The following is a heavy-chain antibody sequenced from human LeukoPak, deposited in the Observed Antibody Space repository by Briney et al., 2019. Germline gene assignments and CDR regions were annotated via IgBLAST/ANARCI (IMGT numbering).Heavy chain of an antibody. V-gene: IGHV1-46*01. Sequence: GASVKVSCKASGYTFTSYYMHWVRQAPGQGLEWMGIINPSGGSTSYAQNFQGRVTMTRDTPTSTVYMELSSLRSEDTAVYYCAREIDGDDLGQGDTFDYWGQGTLVTVSS. CDR2: INPSGGST. CDR3: AREIDGDDLGQGDTFDY. D-gene: IGHD5-12*01. CDR1: GYTFTSYY. J-gene: IGHJ4*02.